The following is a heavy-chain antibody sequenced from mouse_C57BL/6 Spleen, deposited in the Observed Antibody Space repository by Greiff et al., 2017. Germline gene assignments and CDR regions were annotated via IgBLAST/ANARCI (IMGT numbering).Heavy chain of an antibody. J-gene: IGHJ2*01. Sequence: VQLQQPGAELVMPGASVKLSCKASGYTFTSYWMHWVKQRPGQGLEWIGEIDPSDSYTNYNQKFKGKSTLTVDKSSSTAYMQLSSLTSEDSAVXYCARAATVVAPFDYWGQGTTLTVAS. CDR2: IDPSDSYT. CDR1: GYTFTSYW. D-gene: IGHD1-1*01. V-gene: IGHV1-69*01. CDR3: ARAATVVAPFDY.